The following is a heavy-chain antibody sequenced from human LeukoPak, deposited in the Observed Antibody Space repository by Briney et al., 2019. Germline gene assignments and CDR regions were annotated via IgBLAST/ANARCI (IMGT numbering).Heavy chain of an antibody. CDR3: TTDRYSEYSGTYYDFDY. D-gene: IGHD1-26*01. Sequence: PGGSLRLSCAASGFTFSNAWMSWVRQSPGKGLEWVGRIKSKTDGGTTDYAAPVKGRFTISRDDSKNTLFLQMNSVNTDDTAVYYCTTDRYSEYSGTYYDFDYWGQGTLVTVSS. CDR2: IKSKTDGGTT. V-gene: IGHV3-15*01. CDR1: GFTFSNAW. J-gene: IGHJ4*02.